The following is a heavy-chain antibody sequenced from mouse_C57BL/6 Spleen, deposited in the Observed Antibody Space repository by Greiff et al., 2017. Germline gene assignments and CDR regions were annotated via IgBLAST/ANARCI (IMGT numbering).Heavy chain of an antibody. Sequence: QVQLQQPGAELVKPGASVKLSCKASGYTFTSYWMHWVKQRPGQGLEWIGMIHPNSGSTNYNEKFKSKATLTVDKSSSTAYMQLSSLTSEDSAVYYCAISYYGSLYYYAMDYWGQGTSVTVSS. CDR3: AISYYGSLYYYAMDY. CDR1: GYTFTSYW. J-gene: IGHJ4*01. D-gene: IGHD1-1*01. CDR2: IHPNSGST. V-gene: IGHV1-64*01.